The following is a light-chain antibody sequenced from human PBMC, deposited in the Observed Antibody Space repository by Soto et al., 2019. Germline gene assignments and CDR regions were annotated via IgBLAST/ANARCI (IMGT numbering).Light chain of an antibody. V-gene: IGKV3D-20*02. Sequence: EIVLTQSPGTLSLSPGERATLSCRASQSVSNSYLAWYQQKPGQAPRLLIYGASRRATGIPDRFSGSGSGTDFTLTISSLEPEDFAVYYCQQRSNWPPTTFGQGTRLEIK. CDR2: GAS. J-gene: IGKJ5*01. CDR1: QSVSNSY. CDR3: QQRSNWPPTT.